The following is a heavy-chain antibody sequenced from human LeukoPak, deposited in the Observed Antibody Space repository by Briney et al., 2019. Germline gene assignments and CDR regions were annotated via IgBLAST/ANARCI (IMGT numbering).Heavy chain of an antibody. CDR1: GFTFSSYS. D-gene: IGHD1-26*01. J-gene: IGHJ4*02. CDR2: ISSSSSYI. Sequence: GGSLRLSCAASGFTFSSYSMNWVRQAPGKGLEWVSSISSSSSYIYYADSVKGRFTISRDNAKNSLYLQMNSLRAEDTAVYYCARAMFGWEILEVLSDYWGQGTLVTVSS. CDR3: ARAMFGWEILEVLSDY. V-gene: IGHV3-21*01.